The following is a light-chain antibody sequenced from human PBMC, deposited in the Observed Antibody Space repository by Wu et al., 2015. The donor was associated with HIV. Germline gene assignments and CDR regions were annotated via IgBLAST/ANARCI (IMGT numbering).Light chain of an antibody. Sequence: SVGDRVTITCRASQSISSWLAWYQQKPGKAPKLLIYKASSLESGVPSRFSGSESGTEFTLTINSLQPDDFATYYCQQYNSYPITFGQGTRLEIK. CDR3: QQYNSYPIT. CDR1: QSISSW. V-gene: IGKV1-5*03. CDR2: KAS. J-gene: IGKJ5*01.